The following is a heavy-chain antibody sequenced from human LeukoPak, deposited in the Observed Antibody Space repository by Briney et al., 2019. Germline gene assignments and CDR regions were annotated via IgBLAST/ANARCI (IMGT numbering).Heavy chain of an antibody. J-gene: IGHJ5*02. CDR2: ITGGNSDI. CDR1: GFTLSGYT. V-gene: IGHV3-21*01. D-gene: IGHD3-22*01. CDR3: ARGAGDYYDSSGYYYETIWFDP. Sequence: PGGPLRLSCAASGFTLSGYTFNWVRQAPGKGLEWVSTITGGNSDIYYADSVKGRFTISRDNAKNSLYLQMNSLRVEDTAVYYCARGAGDYYDSSGYYYETIWFDPWGQGTLVTVSS.